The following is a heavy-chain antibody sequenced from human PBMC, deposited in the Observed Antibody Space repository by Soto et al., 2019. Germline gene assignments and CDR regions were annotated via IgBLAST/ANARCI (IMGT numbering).Heavy chain of an antibody. CDR2: IYYSGT. J-gene: IGHJ4*02. CDR3: ARGRYTFGQYDF. CDR1: GGSISSYY. D-gene: IGHD5-18*01. Sequence: PSETLSLTCTVSGGSISSYYWSWIRQPPGKGLEWIGYIYYSGTNYNPSLKSRVTISADTPKNQFFLRLNSVTAADTAVYYCARGRYTFGQYDFWGQGTLVTVSS. V-gene: IGHV4-59*01.